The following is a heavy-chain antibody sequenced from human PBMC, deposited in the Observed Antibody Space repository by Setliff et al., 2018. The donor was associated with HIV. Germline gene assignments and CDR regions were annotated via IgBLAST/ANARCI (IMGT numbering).Heavy chain of an antibody. D-gene: IGHD2-21*02. J-gene: IGHJ4*02. CDR3: ARFPTVVTAPGF. CDR1: GDSINSRPYY. CDR2: VFYSGST. Sequence: SETLSLTCSVSGDSINSRPYYYGWLRQPPGKGLEWIGNVFYSGSTYYNPSLKSRVSMSIDTSRNQFSLKLTSVTAADTAVYFCARFPTVVTAPGFWGRGTLVTVPQ. V-gene: IGHV4-39*01.